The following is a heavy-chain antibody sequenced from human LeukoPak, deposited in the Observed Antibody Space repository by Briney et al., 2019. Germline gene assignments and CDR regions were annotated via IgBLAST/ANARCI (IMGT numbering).Heavy chain of an antibody. V-gene: IGHV3-74*01. CDR2: INPDGSTT. Sequence: GGSLRLSCAASGFTFSNYWMHWVRQAPGRGLVWVSRINPDGSTTTHADSVKGRFTISRDNAKNTLYLRMNSLRAEDTAVYYCARDLTGERDDWGQGTLVTVSS. CDR3: ARDLTGERDD. J-gene: IGHJ4*02. D-gene: IGHD7-27*01. CDR1: GFTFSNYW.